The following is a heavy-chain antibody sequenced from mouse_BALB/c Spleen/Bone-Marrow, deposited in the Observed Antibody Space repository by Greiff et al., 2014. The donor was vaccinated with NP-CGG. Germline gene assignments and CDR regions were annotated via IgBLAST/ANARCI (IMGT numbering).Heavy chain of an antibody. CDR1: GFNIRDTY. D-gene: IGHD4-1*01. CDR3: ARWEYYAMDY. V-gene: IGHV14-3*02. J-gene: IGHJ4*01. Sequence: VQLQQSGAELVKPGASVKLSCTASGFNIRDTYMHWVKQRPEQGLEWIGRIDPANGNTKYDPKFQGKATITADTSSNTAYLQLSSLTSEDTAVYYCARWEYYAMDYWGQGTSVTVSS. CDR2: IDPANGNT.